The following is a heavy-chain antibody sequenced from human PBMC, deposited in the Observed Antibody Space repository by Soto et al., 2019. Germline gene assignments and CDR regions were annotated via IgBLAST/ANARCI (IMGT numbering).Heavy chain of an antibody. Sequence: GGSLRLSCAASGFTFNDACMNWVRQAPGKGLEWVGRIKSKTDGGTTDYAAPVKGRFTISRDDSKNTLYLQMNSLKTEDTAVYYCTTDSSGYYFDYWGQGTLVTV. CDR1: GFTFNDAC. J-gene: IGHJ4*02. CDR3: TTDSSGYYFDY. D-gene: IGHD6-6*01. V-gene: IGHV3-15*07. CDR2: IKSKTDGGTT.